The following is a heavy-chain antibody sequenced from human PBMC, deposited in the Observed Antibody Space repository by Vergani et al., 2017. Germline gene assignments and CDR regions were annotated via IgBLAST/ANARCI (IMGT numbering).Heavy chain of an antibody. CDR3: ARHEGSSSLFSYYYMDV. Sequence: EVQLVQSGAEVKKPGESLKISCKGSGYSFTSYWIGWVRQMPGKGLAWMGIIYPGDSDTRYSPSFQGQVTISPDNSISTAYLQWSSLKSSDTAMYYCARHEGSSSLFSYYYMDVWGKGTTVTVSS. J-gene: IGHJ6*03. CDR2: IYPGDSDT. D-gene: IGHD6-13*01. CDR1: GYSFTSYW. V-gene: IGHV5-51*01.